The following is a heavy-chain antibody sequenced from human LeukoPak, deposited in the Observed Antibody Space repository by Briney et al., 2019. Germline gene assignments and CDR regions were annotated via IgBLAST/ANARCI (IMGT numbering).Heavy chain of an antibody. J-gene: IGHJ6*02. D-gene: IGHD1-26*01. CDR2: IYPGDSDT. Sequence: GESLKISCKGSGCSFTSYWIGWVRQMPGKGLEWMGIIYPGDSDTRYSPSFQGQVTISADKSISTAYLQWSSLKASDTAMYYCARGSSGSYSLYYYGMDVWGQGTTVTVSS. V-gene: IGHV5-51*01. CDR1: GCSFTSYW. CDR3: ARGSSGSYSLYYYGMDV.